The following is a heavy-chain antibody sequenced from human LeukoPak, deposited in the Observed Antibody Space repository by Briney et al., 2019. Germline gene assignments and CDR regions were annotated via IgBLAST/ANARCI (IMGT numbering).Heavy chain of an antibody. D-gene: IGHD2-2*01. CDR3: ARDLGYCSSTSCRYFDF. V-gene: IGHV4-31*03. CDR2: IYYSGST. J-gene: IGHJ4*02. CDR1: GGSISSGGYY. Sequence: SETLSLTCTVSGGSISSGGYYWSWIRQHPGKGLEWIGYIYYSGSTYYNPSLKSRVTISVDTSRNQFSLKLSSVTAADTAVYYCARDLGYCSSTSCRYFDFWGQGTLVTVSS.